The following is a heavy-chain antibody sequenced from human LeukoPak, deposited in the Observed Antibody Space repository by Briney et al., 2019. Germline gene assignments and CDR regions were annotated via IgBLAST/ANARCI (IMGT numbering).Heavy chain of an antibody. CDR3: AIVSGVYGSGSYVLDY. CDR2: ISAYNGNT. CDR1: GYTFTSYG. J-gene: IGHJ4*02. Sequence: ASVKVSCKASGYTFTSYGISWVRQAPGQGLEWMGWISAYNGNTNYAQKLQGRVTMTTDTSTSTAYMELRSLRSDDTAVYYCAIVSGVYGSGSYVLDYWGQGTLVTVSS. V-gene: IGHV1-18*01. D-gene: IGHD3-10*01.